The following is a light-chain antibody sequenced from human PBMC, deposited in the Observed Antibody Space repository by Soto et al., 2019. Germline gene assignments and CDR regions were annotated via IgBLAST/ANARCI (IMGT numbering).Light chain of an antibody. J-gene: IGLJ3*02. Sequence: QLVLTQPASVSGSPGQSITISCTGTSSDVASYNPVSWYQQSPGKAPKLMIYEGSQRPSGVSHRFSGSKSDTTASLTISGLQAEDEGDYYCCAYAGSGTFVFGGGTKLTVL. V-gene: IGLV2-23*03. CDR3: CAYAGSGTFV. CDR1: SSDVASYNP. CDR2: EGS.